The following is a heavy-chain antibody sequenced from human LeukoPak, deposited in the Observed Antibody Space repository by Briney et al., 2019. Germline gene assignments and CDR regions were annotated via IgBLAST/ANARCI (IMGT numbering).Heavy chain of an antibody. D-gene: IGHD1-7*01. CDR1: GFTFSSYW. V-gene: IGHV3-7*01. CDR3: ARDADTANYWESAFDI. Sequence: GGSLRLSCAASGFTFSSYWMSWVRQAPGKGLEWVANIKQDGSEKQYVDSVKGRFTISRDNAKNSLYLQMNSLRAEDTAVYYCARDADTANYWESAFDIWGQGTMVTVSS. CDR2: IKQDGSEK. J-gene: IGHJ3*02.